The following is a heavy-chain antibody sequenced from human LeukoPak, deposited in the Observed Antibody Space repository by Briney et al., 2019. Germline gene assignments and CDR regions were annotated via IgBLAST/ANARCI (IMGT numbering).Heavy chain of an antibody. Sequence: GGSLRLSCAASGFSFTSYSMNWVRQTPGKGLEWVSRMNSDGTIINHADSVKGRFTISRDNAKNTLYLQMNSLRADDTAMYYCARAGDYRFDYWGQGTLVTVSS. V-gene: IGHV3-74*01. CDR1: GFSFTSYS. CDR3: ARAGDYRFDY. J-gene: IGHJ4*02. CDR2: MNSDGTII. D-gene: IGHD4-17*01.